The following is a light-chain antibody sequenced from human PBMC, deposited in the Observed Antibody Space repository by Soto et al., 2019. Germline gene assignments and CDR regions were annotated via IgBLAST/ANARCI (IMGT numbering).Light chain of an antibody. CDR1: SSDVGNYNY. V-gene: IGLV2-11*01. CDR2: DVS. J-gene: IGLJ2*01. CDR3: AAWNDSLNGVV. Sequence: QSVLTQPRSVSGSPGQSVTISCTGTSSDVGNYNYVSWYQQHPGKAPKLMIYDVSKRPSGVPDHFSGSKSGNTASLTISGLQAEDEADYYCAAWNDSLNGVVFGGGTKLTVL.